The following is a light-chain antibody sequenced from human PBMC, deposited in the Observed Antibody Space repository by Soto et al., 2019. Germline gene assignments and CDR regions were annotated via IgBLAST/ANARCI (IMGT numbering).Light chain of an antibody. V-gene: IGLV1-47*01. CDR1: SSDIGSNY. CDR2: RNN. Sequence: QLVLTQPPSTSGTPGQRVTISCSGSSSDIGSNYVYWYRQLPGTAPKLLIYRNNQRPSGVPDRFSGSKSGTSASLAISGLRSEDEADYYCATWADSLSGVLFGGGTQLTVL. CDR3: ATWADSLSGVL. J-gene: IGLJ3*02.